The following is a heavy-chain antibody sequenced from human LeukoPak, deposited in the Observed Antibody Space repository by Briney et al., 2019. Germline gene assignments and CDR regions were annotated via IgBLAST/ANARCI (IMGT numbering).Heavy chain of an antibody. J-gene: IGHJ4*02. D-gene: IGHD1-26*01. CDR2: ICYSGSA. V-gene: IGHV4-30-4*01. CDR1: GGSISSGDYY. Sequence: SETLSLTCTVSGGSISSGDYYWSWIRQPPGRGRGWIAYICYSGSAYYNPSLKSRVTISVDTSKNQFSLKLSSVTAADTAVYYCARGGARELLRGSYYFDYWGQGTLVTVSS. CDR3: ARGGARELLRGSYYFDY.